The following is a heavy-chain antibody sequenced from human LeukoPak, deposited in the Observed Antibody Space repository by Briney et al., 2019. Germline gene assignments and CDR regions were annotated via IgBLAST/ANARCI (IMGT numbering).Heavy chain of an antibody. V-gene: IGHV1-46*01. CDR1: GYTFTTYY. CDR2: ISPSGGAT. CDR3: ARGHSYNSAFDI. D-gene: IGHD1-1*01. J-gene: IGHJ3*02. Sequence: ASVKVSCKASGYTFTTYYMHWVRQAPGQGLEWMGLISPSGGATYYAQKFQGRVTITADESTSTAYMELSSLRSEDTAVYYCARGHSYNSAFDIWGQGTMVTVSS.